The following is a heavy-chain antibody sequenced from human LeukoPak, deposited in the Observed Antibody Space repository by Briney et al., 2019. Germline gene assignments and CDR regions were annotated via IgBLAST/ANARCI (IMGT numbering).Heavy chain of an antibody. J-gene: IGHJ4*02. CDR1: GFTFSSYG. CDR3: ANLEVRGVAYFDY. V-gene: IGHV3-30*18. Sequence: GGSLRLSCAASGFTFSSYGMQWVPQAPGKGLEWVAVISYDGSNKYYADSVKGRFTISRDNSKNTLYLQMNSLRAEDTAVYYCANLEVRGVAYFDYWGQGTLVTVSS. CDR2: ISYDGSNK. D-gene: IGHD3-10*01.